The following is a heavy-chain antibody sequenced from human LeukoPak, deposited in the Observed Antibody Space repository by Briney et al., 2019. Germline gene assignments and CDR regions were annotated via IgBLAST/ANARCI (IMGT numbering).Heavy chain of an antibody. V-gene: IGHV3-21*01. D-gene: IGHD1-26*01. Sequence: GGYLRLSCAASGFTFSSHSMNWVRQAPGKGLEWVSSISSSSSYIYYADSVKGRFTISRDNAKNSLYLQMNSLRAEDTAVYYCARVYVGALDYWGQGTLVTVSS. CDR2: ISSSSSYI. J-gene: IGHJ4*02. CDR1: GFTFSSHS. CDR3: ARVYVGALDY.